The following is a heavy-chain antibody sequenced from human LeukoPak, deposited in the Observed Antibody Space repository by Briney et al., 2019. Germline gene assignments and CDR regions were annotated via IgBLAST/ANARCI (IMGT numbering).Heavy chain of an antibody. Sequence: SETLSLTCTVSGCSVSNNTYYGGGIRQPPGGALEWIANDYYTWCTYCLPPLKSRVTMSVDRSKNPFSLTMTTVTAADTAVYYCARLRKGRYFDYIFDYWGQGTLATVSS. V-gene: IGHV4-39*01. CDR2: DYYTWCT. CDR3: ARLRKGRYFDYIFDY. CDR1: GCSVSNNTYY. D-gene: IGHD3-9*01. J-gene: IGHJ4*02.